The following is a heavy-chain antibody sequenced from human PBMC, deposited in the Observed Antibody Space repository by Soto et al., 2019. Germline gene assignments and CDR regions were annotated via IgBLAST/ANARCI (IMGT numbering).Heavy chain of an antibody. CDR2: FDPEDGET. CDR3: ATEPMYYYDSSGYKNWFDP. V-gene: IGHV1-24*01. Sequence: ASVKVSCKVSGYTLTELSMHWVRQAPGKGLEWMGGFDPEDGETIYAQKFQGRVTMTEDTSTDTAYMELSSLRSEVTAVYYCATEPMYYYDSSGYKNWFDPWGQGTLVTVSS. D-gene: IGHD3-22*01. J-gene: IGHJ5*02. CDR1: GYTLTELS.